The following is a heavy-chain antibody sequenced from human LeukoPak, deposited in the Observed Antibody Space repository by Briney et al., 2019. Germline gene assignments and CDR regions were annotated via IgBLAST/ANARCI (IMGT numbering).Heavy chain of an antibody. D-gene: IGHD6-19*01. CDR1: GFTFSSYA. CDR2: ISSNGGST. Sequence: GGSLRLSCAASGFTFSSYAMHWVRQAPGKGLEYVSAISSNGGSTYYANSVKGRFTISRDNSKNTLYLQMNSLRAEDTAVYYCAKFHRSRIAVAGPYWGQGTLVTVSS. V-gene: IGHV3-64*01. CDR3: AKFHRSRIAVAGPY. J-gene: IGHJ4*02.